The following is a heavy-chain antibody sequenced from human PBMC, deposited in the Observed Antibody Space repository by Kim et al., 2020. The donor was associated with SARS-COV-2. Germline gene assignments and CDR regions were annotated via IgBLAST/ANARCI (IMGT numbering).Heavy chain of an antibody. CDR3: ARDGIRGYSSGWYPSAYYYGMDV. J-gene: IGHJ6*02. CDR1: GFTFSSYW. Sequence: GGSLRLSCAASGFTFSSYWMSWVRQAPGKGLEWVANIKQDGSEKYYVDSVKGRFTISRDNAKNSLYLQMNSLRAEDTAVYYCARDGIRGYSSGWYPSAYYYGMDVWGQGTTVTVSS. V-gene: IGHV3-7*01. D-gene: IGHD6-19*01. CDR2: IKQDGSEK.